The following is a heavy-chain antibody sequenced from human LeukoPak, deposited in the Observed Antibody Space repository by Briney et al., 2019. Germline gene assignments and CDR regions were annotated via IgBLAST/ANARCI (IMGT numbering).Heavy chain of an antibody. CDR1: GFTFSRYW. D-gene: IGHD6-19*01. CDR2: IKQDGSVK. CDR3: AREVKWLVSYYFDY. Sequence: GGSLRLSCAASGFTFSRYWMSWVRQAPGRGLEWVANIKQDGSVKYYVDSVKGRFTISRDNAKTSLYLQMNSLRAEDTAVYYCAREVKWLVSYYFDYWGQGTLVTVSS. J-gene: IGHJ4*02. V-gene: IGHV3-7*01.